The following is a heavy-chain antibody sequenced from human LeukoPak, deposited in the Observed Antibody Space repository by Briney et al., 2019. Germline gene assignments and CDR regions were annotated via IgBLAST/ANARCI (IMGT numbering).Heavy chain of an antibody. J-gene: IGHJ4*02. V-gene: IGHV1-69*04. CDR3: ARGGGDGYPTYYFDY. CDR1: GGTFSSYA. CDR2: IIPILGIA. Sequence: ASVKVSCKASGGTFSSYAISWVRQAPGQGLEWMGRIIPILGIANYAQKFQGRVTITADKSTSTAYMELSSLRSEDTAVYYCARGGGDGYPTYYFDYWGQGTLVTVSS. D-gene: IGHD5-24*01.